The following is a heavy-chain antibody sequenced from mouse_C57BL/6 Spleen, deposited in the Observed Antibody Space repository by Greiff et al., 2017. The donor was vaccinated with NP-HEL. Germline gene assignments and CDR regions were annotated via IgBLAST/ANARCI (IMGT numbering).Heavy chain of an antibody. CDR1: GFTFSSYA. J-gene: IGHJ3*01. Sequence: EVQVVESGGGLVKPGGSLKLSCAASGFTFSSYAMSWVRQTPEKRLEWVATISDGGSYTYYPDNVKGRFTISRDNAKNNLYLQMSHLKSEDTAMYYCARDRENSIQFAYWGQGTLVTVSA. D-gene: IGHD2-10*02. CDR2: ISDGGSYT. V-gene: IGHV5-4*01. CDR3: ARDRENSIQFAY.